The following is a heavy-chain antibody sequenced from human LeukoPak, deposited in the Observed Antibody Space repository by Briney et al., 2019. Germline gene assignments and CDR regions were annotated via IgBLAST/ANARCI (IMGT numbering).Heavy chain of an antibody. J-gene: IGHJ6*03. D-gene: IGHD7-27*01. CDR1: GYSFSTFD. CDR2: MNPNTGKT. Sequence: ASVKVSCKASGYSFSTFDVNWVRQAPGQGLEWMGCMNPNTGKTGYAQKFQGRVTITGNTSISTVHMELSSLASDDTAVYYCARGPLTGEHYHYYMDVWGKGTTVTVSS. CDR3: ARGPLTGEHYHYYMDV. V-gene: IGHV1-8*03.